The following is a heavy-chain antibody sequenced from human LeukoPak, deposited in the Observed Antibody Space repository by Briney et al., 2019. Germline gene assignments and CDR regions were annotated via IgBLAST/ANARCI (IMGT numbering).Heavy chain of an antibody. CDR3: ARPGGNVNAFDI. CDR1: GFTFSSYA. V-gene: IGHV3-33*08. Sequence: GRSLRLSCAASGFTFSSYAMHWVRQAPGKGLEWVAVIWYDGSNKYYADSVKGRFTISRDNSKNTLYLQMNSLRAEDTAVYYCARPGGNVNAFDIWGQGTMVTVSS. J-gene: IGHJ3*02. D-gene: IGHD4-23*01. CDR2: IWYDGSNK.